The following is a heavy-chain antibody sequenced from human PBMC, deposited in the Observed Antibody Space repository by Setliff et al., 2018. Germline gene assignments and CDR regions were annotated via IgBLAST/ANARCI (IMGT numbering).Heavy chain of an antibody. J-gene: IGHJ4*02. D-gene: IGHD1-7*01. CDR1: DDSMNSGAYY. CDR3: TPWTGTSRLHY. Sequence: SETLSLTCIVSDDSMNSGAYYWSWIRQHPGQGLEWIGYISYSATTSYNPSLKSRISISMHTSRDQLSLQLTAVTAADTAMYYCTPWTGTSRLHYWGQGTLVTVSS. CDR2: ISYSATT. V-gene: IGHV4-31*03.